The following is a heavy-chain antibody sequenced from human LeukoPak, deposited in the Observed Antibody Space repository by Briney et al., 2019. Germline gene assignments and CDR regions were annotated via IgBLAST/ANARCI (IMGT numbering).Heavy chain of an antibody. J-gene: IGHJ4*02. V-gene: IGHV4-59*01. Sequence: SETLSLTCTVSGGSISTYFWSWIRQPPGKGLEWIGYIYYSGSTNYNPSLKSRVTISLDTSKNQFSLKLSSVTAADTAMYYCARDSYYDSSGYYYVGSNYFDYWGQGTLVTVSS. CDR3: ARDSYYDSSGYYYVGSNYFDY. D-gene: IGHD3-22*01. CDR1: GGSISTYF. CDR2: IYYSGST.